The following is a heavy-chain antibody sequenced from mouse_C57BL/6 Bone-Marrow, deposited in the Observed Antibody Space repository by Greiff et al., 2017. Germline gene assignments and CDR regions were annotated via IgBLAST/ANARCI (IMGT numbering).Heavy chain of an antibody. D-gene: IGHD2-1*01. J-gene: IGHJ4*01. Sequence: QVQLQQPGAELVMPWASVKLSCKASGYTFTSYWMHWVKQRPGQGLEWIGEIDPSDSYTNYNQKFKGKSTLTVDKSSSTAYMQLSSLTSEDSAVYYCALYPYAMDYWGQGTSVTVSS. CDR2: IDPSDSYT. CDR1: GYTFTSYW. V-gene: IGHV1-69*01. CDR3: ALYPYAMDY.